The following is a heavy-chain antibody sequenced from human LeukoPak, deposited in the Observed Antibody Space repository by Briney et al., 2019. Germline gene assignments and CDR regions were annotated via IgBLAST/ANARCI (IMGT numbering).Heavy chain of an antibody. CDR1: GFTFGSYA. CDR2: ISGSGGST. D-gene: IGHD2-15*01. J-gene: IGHJ6*03. V-gene: IGHV3-23*01. Sequence: PGGSLRLSCAASGFTFGSYAMSWVRQAPGKGLEWVSAISGSGGSTYHADSVKGRFTISRDNSKNTLYLQMNSLRAEDTAVYYCAKDRDIQEYYYYYMDVWGKGTTVTVSS. CDR3: AKDRDIQEYYYYYMDV.